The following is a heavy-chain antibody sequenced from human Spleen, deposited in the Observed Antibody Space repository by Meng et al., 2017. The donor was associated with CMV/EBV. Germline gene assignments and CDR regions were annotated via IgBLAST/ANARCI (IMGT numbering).Heavy chain of an antibody. CDR1: GYIFTTHY. D-gene: IGHD6-13*01. J-gene: IGHJ5*02. CDR3: AREPIGAAAKPFDP. CDR2: INPSGGSS. Sequence: KASGYIFTTHYIHWVRQAPGQGLEWVGIINPSGGSSNTAQKFRDRVTMTKDTSTSTVYMELSSLRPEDTAVYFCAREPIGAAAKPFDPWGQGTLVTVSS. V-gene: IGHV1-46*01.